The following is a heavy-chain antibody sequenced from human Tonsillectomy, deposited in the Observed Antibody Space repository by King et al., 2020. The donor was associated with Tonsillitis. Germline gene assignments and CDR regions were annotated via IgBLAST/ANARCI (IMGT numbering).Heavy chain of an antibody. D-gene: IGHD2-15*01. Sequence: QLVQSGAEVKKPGASVKVSCKASGYTFTSYGISWVRQAPGQGLEWMGWISAYNGNTNYAQKLQGRVTMTTDTYTSTAYMELRSLRSDDTAVYYCTRDPLVVVAATPLPSFYYWGQGTLVTVSS. J-gene: IGHJ4*02. CDR3: TRDPLVVVAATPLPSFYY. CDR1: GYTFTSYG. CDR2: ISAYNGNT. V-gene: IGHV1-18*04.